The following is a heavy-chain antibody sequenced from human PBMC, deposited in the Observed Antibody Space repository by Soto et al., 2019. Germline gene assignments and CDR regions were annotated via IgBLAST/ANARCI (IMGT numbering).Heavy chain of an antibody. CDR2: IYYSGST. Sequence: SETLSLTCTVSGGSISSSSYYCVCILQPTEKGLEWIGSIYYSGSTYYNPSLKSRVTISVDTSKNQFSLKLSSVTAADTAVYYCARHYGSGTYRRYWFDPWGQGTLVTVSS. V-gene: IGHV4-39*01. J-gene: IGHJ5*02. CDR1: GGSISSSSYY. D-gene: IGHD3-10*01. CDR3: ARHYGSGTYRRYWFDP.